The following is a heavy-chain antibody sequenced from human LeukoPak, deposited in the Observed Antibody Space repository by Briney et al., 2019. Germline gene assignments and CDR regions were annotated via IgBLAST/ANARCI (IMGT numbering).Heavy chain of an antibody. CDR1: GYTFTSYY. Sequence: GASVKVSCKASGYTFTSYYMHWVRQAPGQGLEWMGIINPSGGSTSYAQKFQGRVTTTRDTSTSTVYMELSSLRSEDTAVYYCASYYDIHDAFDIWGQGTMVTVSS. CDR3: ASYYDIHDAFDI. V-gene: IGHV1-46*01. D-gene: IGHD3-9*01. CDR2: INPSGGST. J-gene: IGHJ3*02.